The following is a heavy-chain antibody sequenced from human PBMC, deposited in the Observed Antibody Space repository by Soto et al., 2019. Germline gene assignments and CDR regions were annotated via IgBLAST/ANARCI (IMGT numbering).Heavy chain of an antibody. CDR2: IYHTGNT. Sequence: PSETLSLTCTVSGCSISDDSYWSWIRQTPGKGLEWIGYIYHTGNTYYNPSLRSRVSISVGKSKSQFSLKLISGTAADTAVYFCARDEYQLLSSVSWFDSWGQGTLVTVSS. D-gene: IGHD2-2*01. J-gene: IGHJ5*01. V-gene: IGHV4-30-4*01. CDR3: ARDEYQLLSSVSWFDS. CDR1: GCSISDDSY.